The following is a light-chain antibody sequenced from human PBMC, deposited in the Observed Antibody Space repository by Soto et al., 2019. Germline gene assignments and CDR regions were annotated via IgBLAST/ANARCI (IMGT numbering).Light chain of an antibody. J-gene: IGKJ1*01. CDR1: QSLVYSDGNTF. CDR2: QVS. V-gene: IGKV2-30*01. Sequence: DVVMTQSPLSLPVTLGQPASISCRSSQSLVYSDGNTFLSWFQQRPGQSPRRLIYQVSNRDSGVPDRFSGSGSGTDFTLQISRVEAEDVGIYYCMQGTHWPPGWTFGQGTTVEIK. CDR3: MQGTHWPPGWT.